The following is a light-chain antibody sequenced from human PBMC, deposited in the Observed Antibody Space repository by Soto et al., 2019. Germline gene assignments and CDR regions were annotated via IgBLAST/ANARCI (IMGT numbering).Light chain of an antibody. CDR1: QSRVYSDGNTY. V-gene: IGKV2-30*01. CDR2: KVS. Sequence: DVAMTQSPLSMPVTLGQPASISCRSSQSRVYSDGNTYLNWFQQRQGQSPRRXXYKVSNRDSGVPDRFSGSVSGTDGTMKISRVEQEDGGVYYCMQGTHWTRTFGQGTRLEIK. CDR3: MQGTHWTRT. J-gene: IGKJ5*01.